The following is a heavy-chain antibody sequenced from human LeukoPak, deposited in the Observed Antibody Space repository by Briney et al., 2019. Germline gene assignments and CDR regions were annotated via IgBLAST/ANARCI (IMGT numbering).Heavy chain of an antibody. V-gene: IGHV3-23*01. CDR3: AKSYNGYESKPDY. CDR2: ISNSGGRT. CDR1: GFTFSSYA. D-gene: IGHD5-12*01. J-gene: IGHJ4*02. Sequence: GGSLRLSCAASGFTFSSYAMSWVRQAPGKGLEWVSSISNSGGRTFYADSVKGRFTISRDNSKITLYLQMNSLRAEDTAVYYCAKSYNGYESKPDYWGQGTLVTVSS.